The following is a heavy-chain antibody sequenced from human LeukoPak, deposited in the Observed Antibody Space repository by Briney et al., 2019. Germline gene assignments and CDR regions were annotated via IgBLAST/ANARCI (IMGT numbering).Heavy chain of an antibody. Sequence: GGSLRLSCAASGFTLSTYWMSWVRQAPGKGLEWVANINEDGSEKHYVDSVKGRFTISRDNAKNSLYLQMNNLRAEDTAVYYCARDRRTGDFQDWGQGTLVTASS. D-gene: IGHD7-27*01. V-gene: IGHV3-7*03. J-gene: IGHJ4*02. CDR1: GFTLSTYW. CDR3: ARDRRTGDFQD. CDR2: INEDGSEK.